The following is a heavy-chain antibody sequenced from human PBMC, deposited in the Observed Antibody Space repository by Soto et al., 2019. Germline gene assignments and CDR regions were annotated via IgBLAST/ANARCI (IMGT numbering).Heavy chain of an antibody. Sequence: GASVKVSCKASGYTFTGYYMHWVRQAPGQGLEWMGWINPNSGGTNYAQKFQGRVTMTRDTSISTAYMELSRLRSDDTAVYYCARIVQLELLGFAAFDIWGQGTMVTVSS. CDR1: GYTFTGYY. D-gene: IGHD1-7*01. V-gene: IGHV1-2*02. CDR3: ARIVQLELLGFAAFDI. CDR2: INPNSGGT. J-gene: IGHJ3*02.